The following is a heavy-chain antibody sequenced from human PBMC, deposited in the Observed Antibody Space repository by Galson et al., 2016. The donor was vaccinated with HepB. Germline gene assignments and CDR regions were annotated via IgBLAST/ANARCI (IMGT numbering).Heavy chain of an antibody. CDR1: GFAFNQAW. Sequence: SLRLSCAASGFAFNQAWMSWVRQAPGKGLEWVGRIKSRSDGGTTDYAAPVKGRFTISRDDSENTLYLQMNSLKTEDTAVYYCITVPPLLLRGLYYYYGQDVWGKGTTVTVSS. V-gene: IGHV3-15*01. CDR2: IKSRSDGGTT. CDR3: ITVPPLLLRGLYYYYGQDV. J-gene: IGHJ6*04. D-gene: IGHD2-15*01.